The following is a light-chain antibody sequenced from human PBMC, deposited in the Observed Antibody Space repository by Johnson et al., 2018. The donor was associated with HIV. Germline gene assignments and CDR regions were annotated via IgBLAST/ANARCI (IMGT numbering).Light chain of an antibody. CDR1: SSNIGNNY. CDR2: DNN. CDR3: GTWDNSLSVFV. J-gene: IGLJ1*01. V-gene: IGLV1-51*01. Sequence: QAVLTQPPSVSAAPGQKVTISCSGSSSNIGNNYVSWYQQLPGKAPKLLIYDNNKRPSGIPDRFSGSKSGTSATLVITGLHTGDDADYYCGTWDNSLSVFVFGTGTKVTVL.